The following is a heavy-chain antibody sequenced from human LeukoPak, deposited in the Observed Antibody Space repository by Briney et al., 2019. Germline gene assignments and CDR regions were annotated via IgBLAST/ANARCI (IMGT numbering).Heavy chain of an antibody. CDR3: AKDVGYCGGGSCYLFDY. CDR2: ISYDGSNK. D-gene: IGHD2-15*01. V-gene: IGHV3-30*18. CDR1: GFTFSSYG. J-gene: IGHJ4*02. Sequence: PGGSLRLSCAASGFTFSSYGMHWVRQAPGKGLEWVAVISYDGSNKYYADSVKGRFTISRDNSKNTLYLQMNSLRAEDTAVYYCAKDVGYCGGGSCYLFDYWGQGTLVTVSS.